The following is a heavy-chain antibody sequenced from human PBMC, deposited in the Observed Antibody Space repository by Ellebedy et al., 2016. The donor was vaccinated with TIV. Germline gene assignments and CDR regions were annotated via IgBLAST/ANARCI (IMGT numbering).Heavy chain of an antibody. CDR3: ARPTVTTTYYYYAVDV. D-gene: IGHD4-17*01. J-gene: IGHJ6*02. CDR1: RDTFSTYA. V-gene: IGHV1-69*13. CDR2: TIPIYGTT. Sequence: ASVKVSXKSSRDTFSTYAISWVRQAPGQGLEWIGGTIPIYGTTNYAQKFRGRVTITADESTRTAYMELSSLRSEDTAVYYCARPTVTTTYYYYAVDVWGQGTAVIVSS.